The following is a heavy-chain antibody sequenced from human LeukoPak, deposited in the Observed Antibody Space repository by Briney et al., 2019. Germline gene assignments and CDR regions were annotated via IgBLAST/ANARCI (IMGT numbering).Heavy chain of an antibody. D-gene: IGHD5-18*01. CDR2: ISYDGSNE. J-gene: IGHJ4*02. CDR1: GLTLSTYA. V-gene: IGHV3-30-3*02. CDR3: AKMGIIQIWLGLDL. Sequence: PGGSLRLSCAASGLTLSTYAVHWVRQTPGKGLEWMAVISYDGSNEYYADSVKGRFTISRDNSKNTLYLQMNNLRAEDTAVYYCAKMGIIQIWLGLDLWGQGTVVTVSS.